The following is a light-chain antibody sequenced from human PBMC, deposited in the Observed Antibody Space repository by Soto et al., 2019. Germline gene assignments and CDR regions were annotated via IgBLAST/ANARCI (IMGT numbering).Light chain of an antibody. V-gene: IGKV3-11*01. CDR2: GTS. CDR1: QSVSSN. CDR3: QQRSNWPLT. Sequence: EIVMTQSPATLSVSPGERATLSCWASQSVSSNLAWYQQKPGQAPSLLIYGTSNRATGIPDRFSGSGSGTDFTLTISSLEPEDFAVYFCQQRSNWPLTFGPGTKVDIK. J-gene: IGKJ3*01.